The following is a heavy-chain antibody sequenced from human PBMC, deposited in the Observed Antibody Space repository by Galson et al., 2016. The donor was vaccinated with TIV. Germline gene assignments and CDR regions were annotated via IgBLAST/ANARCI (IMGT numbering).Heavy chain of an antibody. CDR3: ARRRVSGRAFDF. CDR1: GGSFTDYR. V-gene: IGHV4-34*01. Sequence: SETLSLTCAVYGGSFTDYRWSWICQPPGKGLKWIGEINHSGTTNYNPSLKSRVTISVETSKSQFSLRLTSVTAADTAVYYCARRRVSGRAFDFWGQGTMVTVSS. J-gene: IGHJ3*01. CDR2: INHSGTT. D-gene: IGHD6-25*01.